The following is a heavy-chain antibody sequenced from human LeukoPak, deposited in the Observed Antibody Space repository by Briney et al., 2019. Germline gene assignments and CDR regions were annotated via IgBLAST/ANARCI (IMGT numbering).Heavy chain of an antibody. CDR2: IKQDGSKK. Sequence: GGSLRLSCAASGFTFSTYWMSWVRQAPGKGLEWVANIKQDGSKKYYVDSVKGRFTISRDNAKNSLYLQMNSLRAEDTAVYYCASDSPRAVAGTADWFDSWGQGTLVTVSA. D-gene: IGHD6-19*01. J-gene: IGHJ5*01. V-gene: IGHV3-7*01. CDR1: GFTFSTYW. CDR3: ASDSPRAVAGTADWFDS.